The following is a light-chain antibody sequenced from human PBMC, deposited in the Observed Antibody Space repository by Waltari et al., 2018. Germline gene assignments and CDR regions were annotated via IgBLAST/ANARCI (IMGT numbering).Light chain of an antibody. Sequence: TQSPATLSVSPGERATLSCRASQNIRFNLAWYQQKHGQAPRLLLYGSSTRATGIPDRFSGMGSGTEFTLTVSSLQSEDFAVYYCHQYNKGRPWTFGQGTKVEI. CDR1: QNIRFN. CDR3: HQYNKGRPWT. J-gene: IGKJ1*01. V-gene: IGKV3-15*01. CDR2: GSS.